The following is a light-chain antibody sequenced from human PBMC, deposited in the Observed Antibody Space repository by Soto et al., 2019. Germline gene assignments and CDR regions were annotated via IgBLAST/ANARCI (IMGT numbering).Light chain of an antibody. J-gene: IGKJ2*01. CDR3: QQYNSYSSFP. V-gene: IGKV1-5*01. CDR2: DAS. Sequence: DIQMTQSPSTLSASVGDRVTITCRASQSISSWLAWFQQKPGKAPKVLIYDASSLQSGVPSRFSGSGSGTEFTLTISSLQPDDFATYYCQQYNSYSSFPFGQGTKLEIK. CDR1: QSISSW.